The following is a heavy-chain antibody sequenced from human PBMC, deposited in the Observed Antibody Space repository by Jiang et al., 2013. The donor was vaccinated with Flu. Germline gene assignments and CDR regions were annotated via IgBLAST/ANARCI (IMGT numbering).Heavy chain of an antibody. Sequence: SISSGSYYWSWIRQPPEGTGVDWAYLYQWEHQLQPSLKSRVTISVDTSKNQFSLKLSSVTAADTAVYYCARESGSYAFDIWGQGTMVTVSS. D-gene: IGHD1-26*01. CDR3: ARESGSYAFDI. V-gene: IGHV4-61*02. CDR2: LYQWEH. CDR1: SISSGSYY. J-gene: IGHJ3*02.